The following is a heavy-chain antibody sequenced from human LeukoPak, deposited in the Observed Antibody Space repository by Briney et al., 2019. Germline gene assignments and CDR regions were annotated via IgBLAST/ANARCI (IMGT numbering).Heavy chain of an antibody. D-gene: IGHD4-11*01. Sequence: ASVKVSCKASGYTFTSYGISWVRQAPGQGLEWMGWISDYNGNTNYAQKLQGRVTMTTDTSTSTAYMELRILRSDDTAVYYCARDLYRDSLPVSWFDPWGQGTLVTVSS. CDR3: ARDLYRDSLPVSWFDP. V-gene: IGHV1-18*01. CDR2: ISDYNGNT. J-gene: IGHJ5*02. CDR1: GYTFTSYG.